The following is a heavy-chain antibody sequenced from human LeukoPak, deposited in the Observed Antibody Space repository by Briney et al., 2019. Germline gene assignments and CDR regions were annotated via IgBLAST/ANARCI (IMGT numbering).Heavy chain of an antibody. Sequence: SETLSLTCTVSGGSISSSNYCWGWIRQPPGKGLEWIGSIYYSGSTSYNPSLKSRVTISVDTSKNQFSLKVSSVTAADTAVYYCARNFSSGWFDYWGQGALVTVSS. CDR3: ARNFSSGWFDY. CDR2: IYYSGST. D-gene: IGHD6-19*01. V-gene: IGHV4-39*07. J-gene: IGHJ4*02. CDR1: GGSISSSNYC.